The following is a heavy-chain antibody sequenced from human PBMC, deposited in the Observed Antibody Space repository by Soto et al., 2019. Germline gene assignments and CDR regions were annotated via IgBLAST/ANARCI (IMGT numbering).Heavy chain of an antibody. CDR1: GFTFSSYA. V-gene: IGHV3-23*01. Sequence: EVQLLESGGGLVQPGGSLRLSCAASGFTFSSYAMSWVRQAPGKGLEWVSAISGSGGSTYYADSVKGRFTISRDNSKNTLYLQMNSLRAEDTAVYYCAKDRESSSGYSAFDFWGQGTIVTGAS. J-gene: IGHJ3*01. CDR2: ISGSGGST. CDR3: AKDRESSSGYSAFDF. D-gene: IGHD6-13*01.